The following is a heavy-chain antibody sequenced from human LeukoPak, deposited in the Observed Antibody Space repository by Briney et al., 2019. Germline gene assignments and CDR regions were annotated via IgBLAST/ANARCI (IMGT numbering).Heavy chain of an antibody. D-gene: IGHD4-23*01. CDR1: GFTFNMYW. CDR2: INKDGSDK. CDR3: ARDAGYGGNSDY. J-gene: IGHJ4*02. V-gene: IGHV3-7*01. Sequence: TGGSLRLSCVASGFTFNMYWMTWVRQAPGKGLESVAYINKDGSDKYYVDSVKGRFTVSRDNAKNSLYLQMNSLRAEDTAVYYCARDAGYGGNSDYWGQGTLVTVSS.